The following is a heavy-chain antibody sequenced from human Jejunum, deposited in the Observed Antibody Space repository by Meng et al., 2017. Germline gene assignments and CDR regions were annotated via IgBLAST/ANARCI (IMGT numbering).Heavy chain of an antibody. Sequence: QVQLLQSGPEVRKPWASEKVSCKASGYTFTDYYIHWVRQAPGQGLEWMGRINPYSGVADFAQKFQGRVSMTRDTSITTAYMELRELTSDDTAVYFCAKEKGTGNYEDYWGQGTLVTVSS. D-gene: IGHD1-7*01. CDR3: AKEKGTGNYEDY. V-gene: IGHV1-2*06. CDR1: GYTFTDYY. J-gene: IGHJ4*02. CDR2: INPYSGVA.